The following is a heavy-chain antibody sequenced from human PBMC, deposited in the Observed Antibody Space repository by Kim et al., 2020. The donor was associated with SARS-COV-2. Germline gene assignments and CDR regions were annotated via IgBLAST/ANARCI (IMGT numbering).Heavy chain of an antibody. J-gene: IGHJ4*02. D-gene: IGHD3-10*01. CDR3: TTPGVAFLWFGELFHF. CDR2: IKSKTDGGTT. CDR1: GFTFSNAW. V-gene: IGHV3-15*01. Sequence: GGSLRLSCAASGFTFSNAWMSWVRQAPGKGLEWVGRIKSKTDGGTTDYAAPVKGRFTISRDDSKNTLYLQMNSLKTEDTAVYYCTTPGVAFLWFGELFHFWGQGTLVTVSS.